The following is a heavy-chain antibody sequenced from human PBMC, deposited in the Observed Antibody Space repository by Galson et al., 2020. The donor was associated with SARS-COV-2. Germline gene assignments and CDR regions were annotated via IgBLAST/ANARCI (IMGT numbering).Heavy chain of an antibody. D-gene: IGHD1-26*01. CDR3: ARSPAGEWEPIDWFDP. Sequence: ETSETLSLTCTVSGGSISSYYWSWIRQPPGKGLEWIGYIYYSGSTNYNPSLKSRVTISVDTSKNQFSLKLSSVTAADTAVYYCARSPAGEWEPIDWFDPWGQGTLVTVSS. CDR2: IYYSGST. CDR1: GGSISSYY. V-gene: IGHV4-59*01. J-gene: IGHJ5*02.